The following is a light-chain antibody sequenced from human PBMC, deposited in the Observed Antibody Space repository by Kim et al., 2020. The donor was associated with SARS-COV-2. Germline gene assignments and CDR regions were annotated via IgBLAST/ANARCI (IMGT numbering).Light chain of an antibody. Sequence: QPGTLPCTGNSNNLGNQGAPWLQQHQGHPPKFLSDRNKARPSGISDKLSASTSENTASLAITGLQPEDEADYFCSAWDSSLNTVVFETGTKVTVL. V-gene: IGLV10-54*01. J-gene: IGLJ1*01. CDR3: SAWDSSLNTVV. CDR2: RNK. CDR1: SNNLGNQG.